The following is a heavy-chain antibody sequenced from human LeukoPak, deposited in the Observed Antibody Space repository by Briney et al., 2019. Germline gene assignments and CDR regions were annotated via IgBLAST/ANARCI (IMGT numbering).Heavy chain of an antibody. CDR3: ARDRCSSTSCYLLDPLGSPPDAFDI. Sequence: ASVKVSCKASGYTFSSYDITWVRQVPGQGLEGMGWISTYSANTNYAQKFQGRVAMTTDTSTSTAYMALRSLTSDDPAVYYCARDRCSSTSCYLLDPLGSPPDAFDIWGQGTMVTVSS. CDR2: ISTYSANT. J-gene: IGHJ3*02. V-gene: IGHV1-18*01. CDR1: GYTFSSYD. D-gene: IGHD2-2*01.